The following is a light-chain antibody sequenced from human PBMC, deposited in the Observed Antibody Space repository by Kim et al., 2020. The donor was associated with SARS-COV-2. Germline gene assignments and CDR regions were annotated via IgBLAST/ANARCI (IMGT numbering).Light chain of an antibody. CDR3: QSYNRSNVV. CDR1: SGSIADNY. V-gene: IGLV6-57*03. CDR2: EDD. J-gene: IGLJ2*01. Sequence: GKTITISCTRSSGSIADNYVQWYQQRPGGVPIIVIYEDDQRPSGVSDRFSGSIDNSSNSASLTISGLKTEDEADYYCQSYNRSNVVFGGGTQLTVL.